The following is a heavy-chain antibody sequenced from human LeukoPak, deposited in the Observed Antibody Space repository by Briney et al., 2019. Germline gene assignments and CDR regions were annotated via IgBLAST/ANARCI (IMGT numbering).Heavy chain of an antibody. Sequence: ASVKVSCKASGYTFTAYYIHWVRQAPGQGLEWMGWISAYNGNTNYAQKLQGRVTMTTDTSTSTAYMELRSLRSDDTAVYYCARGSAIFGVDYWGQGTLVTVSS. J-gene: IGHJ4*02. V-gene: IGHV1-18*04. CDR2: ISAYNGNT. CDR3: ARGSAIFGVDY. CDR1: GYTFTAYY. D-gene: IGHD3-3*01.